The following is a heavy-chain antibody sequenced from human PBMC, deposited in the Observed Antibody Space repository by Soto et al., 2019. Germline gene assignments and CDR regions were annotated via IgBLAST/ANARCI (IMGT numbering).Heavy chain of an antibody. D-gene: IGHD3-10*01. J-gene: IGHJ3*02. CDR1: GFSFSSYG. CDR2: ISNDGNRK. Sequence: VGSLRLSCAVSGFSFSSYGMHWVRQAPGRGLEWVTVISNDGNRKYYGESVKGRFSVSRDNDKDTLYLQMNGLRPEDTGVYYCAKDLRQLSALDMWGQGTTVTVSS. V-gene: IGHV3-30*18. CDR3: AKDLRQLSALDM.